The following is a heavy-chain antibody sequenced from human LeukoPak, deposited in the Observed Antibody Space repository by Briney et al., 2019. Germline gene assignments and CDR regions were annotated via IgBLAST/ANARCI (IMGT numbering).Heavy chain of an antibody. V-gene: IGHV3-30*02. D-gene: IGHD6-19*01. CDR1: GFTFSNYG. CDR3: AKGSSGWYFLGDY. CDR2: IRYDRSNK. J-gene: IGHJ4*02. Sequence: GGSLRLSCAASGFTFSNYGMHWVRQAPGKGLEWVAFIRYDRSNKYYADSVKGRFTISRDNSKNTLYLQMNSLRAEDTAVYYCAKGSSGWYFLGDYWGQGTLVTVSS.